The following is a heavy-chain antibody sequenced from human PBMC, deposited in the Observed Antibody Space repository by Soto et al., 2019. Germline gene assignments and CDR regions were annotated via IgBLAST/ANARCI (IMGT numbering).Heavy chain of an antibody. CDR2: INPSGGNT. Sequence: QVQLVQSGAEVKKPGASVKVSCKASGYTFTSYYMHWVRQAPGQGLEWMGIINPSGGNTSYAQKFQGRVTMTRDTSTSTVYMELSSLRSEDTAVYYCAATLYYYYGMDVWGQGTTVTVSS. CDR1: GYTFTSYY. V-gene: IGHV1-46*01. CDR3: AATLYYYYGMDV. J-gene: IGHJ6*02.